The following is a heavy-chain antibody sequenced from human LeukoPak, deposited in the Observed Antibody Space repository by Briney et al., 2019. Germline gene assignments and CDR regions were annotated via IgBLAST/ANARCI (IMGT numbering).Heavy chain of an antibody. J-gene: IGHJ4*02. V-gene: IGHV3-23*01. CDR1: GFTFSSYA. CDR3: ARDGKLRAPALIAAARGYYFDY. Sequence: EGSLRLSCAASGFTFSSYAMSWVRQAPGKGLEWVSAISGSGGSTYYADSVKGRFTISRDNSKNTLYLQMNSLRAEDTAVYYCARDGKLRAPALIAAARGYYFDYWGQGTLVTVSS. CDR2: ISGSGGST. D-gene: IGHD6-13*01.